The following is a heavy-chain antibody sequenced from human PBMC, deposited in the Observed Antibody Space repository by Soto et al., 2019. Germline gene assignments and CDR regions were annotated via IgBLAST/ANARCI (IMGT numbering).Heavy chain of an antibody. CDR1: GFTFRSYG. CDR2: IWYDGTKK. J-gene: IGHJ4*02. Sequence: GGSLRLSCAASGFTFRSYGMHWVRQAPGKGLEWVAVIWYDGTKKYYAESVKGRFTISRDNSKNSLYLEMSSLRAEDTAVYYCARELDTSMVTMGYWGQGTLVTVS. D-gene: IGHD5-18*01. CDR3: ARELDTSMVTMGY. V-gene: IGHV3-33*01.